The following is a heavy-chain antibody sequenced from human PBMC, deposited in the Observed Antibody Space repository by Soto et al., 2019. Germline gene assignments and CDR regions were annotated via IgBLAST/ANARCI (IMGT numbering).Heavy chain of an antibody. CDR1: GASISYGGFS. Sequence: QLQLQESGSGVVKTSETLSLTCTVSGASISYGGFSWSWIRQSPGKGLEWIGYLSHLENAYLHPSFKSRLTMSIDRTRNQFSLKLSSVTAADMAVYYCARRGGYDSFDYWGQGVLVTVSS. CDR3: ARRGGYDSFDY. CDR2: LSHLENA. V-gene: IGHV4-30-2*06. J-gene: IGHJ4*02. D-gene: IGHD5-12*01.